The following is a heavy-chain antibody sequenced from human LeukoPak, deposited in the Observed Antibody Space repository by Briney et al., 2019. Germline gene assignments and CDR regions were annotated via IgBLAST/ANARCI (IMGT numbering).Heavy chain of an antibody. CDR2: ISGDGGST. CDR1: GFTFDDYA. J-gene: IGHJ4*02. Sequence: PGGSLRLSCAASGFTFDDYAIHWVRQAPGKGLEWVSLISGDGGSTYYADSVKGRFTISRDNSKNSLYLRMNSLRTEDTALYYCAKDIGSSGYPLGYWGQGTLVTVSS. CDR3: AKDIGSSGYPLGY. V-gene: IGHV3-43*02. D-gene: IGHD3-22*01.